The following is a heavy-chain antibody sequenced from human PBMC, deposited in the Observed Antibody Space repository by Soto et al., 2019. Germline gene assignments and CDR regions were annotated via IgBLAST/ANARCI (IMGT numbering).Heavy chain of an antibody. CDR3: ARTRGQWLVDDAFDI. J-gene: IGHJ3*02. CDR1: GGSFSGYY. D-gene: IGHD6-19*01. V-gene: IGHV4-34*01. Sequence: QVQLQQWGAGLLKPSETLSLTCAVHGGSFSGYYWSWIRQPPGKGLEWIGEINHSGSTNYNPSLKSRVTISVDTSKNQFSLKLSSLTAADTAVYYCARTRGQWLVDDAFDIWGQGTMVTVSS. CDR2: INHSGST.